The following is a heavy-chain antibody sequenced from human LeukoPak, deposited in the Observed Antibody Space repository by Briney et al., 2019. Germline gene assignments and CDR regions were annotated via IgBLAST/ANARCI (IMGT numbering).Heavy chain of an antibody. CDR2: IYPGDSDT. V-gene: IGHV5-51*01. D-gene: IGHD3-22*01. CDR3: ARRGFDSSGYYSHFDY. J-gene: IGHJ4*02. Sequence: GGSLEISCQGSGSRFTSYWIGWVRPLPGKGLEWMGIIYPGDSDTRYSPSFQGQVTISADKSISTAYLQWSSLKASDTAMYYCARRGFDSSGYYSHFDYWGQGTLVTVSS. CDR1: GSRFTSYW.